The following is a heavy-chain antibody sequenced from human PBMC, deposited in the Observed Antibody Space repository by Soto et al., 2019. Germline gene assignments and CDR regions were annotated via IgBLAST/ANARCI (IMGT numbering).Heavy chain of an antibody. J-gene: IGHJ5*02. V-gene: IGHV4-4*07. D-gene: IGHD6-19*01. CDR2: ISTSRST. CDR1: GGFISSYD. CDR3: PNVQVAGSANGFDP. Sequence: PSETLSLTSTVSGGFISSYDWSWIRQPAGKGLEWIGRISTSRSTNYYPSLQSRVTMSVDTSENQVSLKLSSVTAAETAVYYCPNVQVAGSANGFDPWGQGALVTVSS.